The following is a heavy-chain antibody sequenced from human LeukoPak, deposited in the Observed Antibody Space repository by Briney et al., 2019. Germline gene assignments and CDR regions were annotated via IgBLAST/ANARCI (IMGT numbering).Heavy chain of an antibody. D-gene: IGHD4-17*01. CDR1: GFTFSSDA. Sequence: GGSLRLSCAASGFTFSSDAMSWVRQAPGKGLEWVSAISGSGGSTYYADSVKGRFTISRDNSKNTLYLQMNSLRAEDTAVYYCAKDPIHSTVTKAEYFQHWGQGTLVTVSS. CDR2: ISGSGGST. CDR3: AKDPIHSTVTKAEYFQH. V-gene: IGHV3-23*01. J-gene: IGHJ1*01.